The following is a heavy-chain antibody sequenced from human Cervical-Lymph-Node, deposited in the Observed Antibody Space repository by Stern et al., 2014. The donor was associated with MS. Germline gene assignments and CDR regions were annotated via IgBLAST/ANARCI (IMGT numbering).Heavy chain of an antibody. CDR1: GYTFSSYG. D-gene: IGHD5-24*01. Sequence: QVQLVQSGPEVKKPGASVRVSCKGSGYTFSSYGISWVRQTPGQGLEWMGWISSCKGNTNYAQKFQDRVTMTTDTSTSIAYLELRSLRSDDTAFYYCARGYIMDVWGQGTTVTVSS. J-gene: IGHJ6*02. V-gene: IGHV1-18*01. CDR2: ISSCKGNT. CDR3: ARGYIMDV.